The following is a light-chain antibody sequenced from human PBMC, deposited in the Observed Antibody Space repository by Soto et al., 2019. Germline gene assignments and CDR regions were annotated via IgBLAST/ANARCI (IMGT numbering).Light chain of an antibody. CDR1: QSAINN. CDR3: QQYDNYPLT. CDR2: DAS. V-gene: IGKV3-15*01. Sequence: EILLTQTPATLSVSPRERVTLSCRASQSAINNLAWYQQKPGQTPSLLIYDASTRATDIPARFSGSGSGTDFTLTISSLQPDDFATYYCQQYDNYPLTFGGGTKVDIK. J-gene: IGKJ4*01.